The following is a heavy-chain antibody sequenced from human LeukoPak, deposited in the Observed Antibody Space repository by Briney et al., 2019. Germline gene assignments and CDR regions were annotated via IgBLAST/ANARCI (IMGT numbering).Heavy chain of an antibody. Sequence: GGSLRLSCVASGFTFSTYTMNWVRQAPGKGLEWVASITRSSSYIYYADSVKGRFTISRDNAKNSLYLQMNSLRGDDTALYYCARDSTIFTSGSNDYWGLGTLVTVSS. CDR3: ARDSTIFTSGSNDY. V-gene: IGHV3-21*01. CDR1: GFTFSTYT. CDR2: ITRSSSYI. D-gene: IGHD1-26*01. J-gene: IGHJ4*02.